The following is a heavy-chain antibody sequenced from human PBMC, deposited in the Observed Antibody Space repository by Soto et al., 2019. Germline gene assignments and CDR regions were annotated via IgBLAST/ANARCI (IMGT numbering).Heavy chain of an antibody. V-gene: IGHV5-51*01. CDR3: GRPTTGAMGMVV. D-gene: IGHD4-17*01. Sequence: GEPLKISCQASGYSFASYWIGWVRQMPGKGLERMGVIYPGDSDTRYSPSFEGQVTISADKSISTAYLQWSSLKASDTAIYYCGRPTTGAMGMVVWRQGTSVTVYS. CDR1: GYSFASYW. CDR2: IYPGDSDT. J-gene: IGHJ6*02.